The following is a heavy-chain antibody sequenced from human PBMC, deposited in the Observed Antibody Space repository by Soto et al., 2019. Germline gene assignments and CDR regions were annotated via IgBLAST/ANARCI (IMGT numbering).Heavy chain of an antibody. CDR1: GFYFSNFA. V-gene: IGHV3-33*06. J-gene: IGHJ4*02. CDR3: AKIGWAQVVADWEFDH. Sequence: PGGSLRLSCVTCGFYFSNFAMHWVRQAPGKGLEWVAALWYDGSKKFYSGSVRGRFTISRDNSKNTLYLQMNSLRAEETAVYYCAKIGWAQVVADWEFDHWGQGTLVTVSS. D-gene: IGHD2-15*01. CDR2: LWYDGSKK.